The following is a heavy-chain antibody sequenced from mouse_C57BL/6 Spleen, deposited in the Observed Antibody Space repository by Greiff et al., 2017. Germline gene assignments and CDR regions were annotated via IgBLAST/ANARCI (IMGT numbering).Heavy chain of an antibody. CDR1: GFTFSDSG. J-gene: IGHJ4*01. CDR2: ISSGSSTI. V-gene: IGHV5-17*01. CDR3: ATIYYGNYY. Sequence: EVKLVESGGGLVKPGGSLKLSCAASGFTFSDSGMHWVRQAPEKGLEWVAYISSGSSTIYYAATVKGRFTISRDNAKNTLYLQMTSLRSEDTAVYYCATIYYGNYYWGQGTSVTVAS.